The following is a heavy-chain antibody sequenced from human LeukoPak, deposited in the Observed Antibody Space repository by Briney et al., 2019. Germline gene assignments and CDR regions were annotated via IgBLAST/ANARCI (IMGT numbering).Heavy chain of an antibody. V-gene: IGHV4-39*01. J-gene: IGHJ5*02. CDR2: IYYSGST. Sequence: SETLSLTCTVSGGSISSSSYYWGWIRQPPGKGLEWIGSIYYSGSTYYNPSLKSRVTISVDTSKNQFSLKLSSVTAEDTAVYYCARQRYCSSTSCSYGDWFDPWGQGTLVTVSS. D-gene: IGHD2-2*01. CDR3: ARQRYCSSTSCSYGDWFDP. CDR1: GGSISSSSYY.